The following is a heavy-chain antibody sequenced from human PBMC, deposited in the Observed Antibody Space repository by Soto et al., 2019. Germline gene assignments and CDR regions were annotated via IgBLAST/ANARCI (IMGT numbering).Heavy chain of an antibody. D-gene: IGHD2-15*01. CDR2: IYYSGST. CDR1: GGSISSSSYY. J-gene: IGHJ4*02. Sequence: PSETLSLTCTVSGGSISSSSYYWGWIRQPPGKGLEWIGSIYYSGSTYYNPSLKSRVTISVDTSKNQFSLKLSSVTAADTAVYYCARQGWLYCSGGRCYLNYFDYWGQGTLVTVSS. CDR3: ARQGWLYCSGGRCYLNYFDY. V-gene: IGHV4-39*01.